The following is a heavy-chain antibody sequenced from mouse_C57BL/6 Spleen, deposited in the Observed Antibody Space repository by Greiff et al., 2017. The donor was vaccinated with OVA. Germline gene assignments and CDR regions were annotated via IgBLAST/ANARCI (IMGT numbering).Heavy chain of an antibody. CDR2: ISSGGSYT. D-gene: IGHD1-1*01. V-gene: IGHV5-6*01. J-gene: IGHJ2*01. Sequence: EVHLVESGGDLVKPGGSLKLSCAASGFTFSSYGMSWVRQTPDKRLEWVATISSGGSYTYYPDSVKGRFTISRDNAKNTLYLQMSSLKSEDTAMYYCARITTVFDYWGQGTTLTVSS. CDR1: GFTFSSYG. CDR3: ARITTVFDY.